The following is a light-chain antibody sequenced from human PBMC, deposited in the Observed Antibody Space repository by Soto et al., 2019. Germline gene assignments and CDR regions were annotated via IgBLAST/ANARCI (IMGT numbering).Light chain of an antibody. V-gene: IGKV3-20*01. CDR2: GAS. Sequence: EIVLTQSPGTLSLSPGERATLSCRASQSVSSSYLAWYQQKPGQAPRLLIYGASSRATVIPDRFSGSGSGTDFTLTISRLEPEDFVVYYCQLGVTFGQGTRLEIK. CDR1: QSVSSSY. CDR3: QLGVT. J-gene: IGKJ5*01.